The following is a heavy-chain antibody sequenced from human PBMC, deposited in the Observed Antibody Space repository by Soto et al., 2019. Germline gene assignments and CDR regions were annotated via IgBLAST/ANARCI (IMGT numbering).Heavy chain of an antibody. D-gene: IGHD1-26*01. Sequence: QVQLVQSGAEVKKPGSSVKVSCKASGGTFSSYAISWVRQAPVQGLAWMGGIIPIFGTANYAQKFQGRVTITADESTSTAYLELSSLRSEDTAVYYCARARVGATPASDAFDIWGQGTMVTVSS. V-gene: IGHV1-69*01. CDR2: IIPIFGTA. CDR1: GGTFSSYA. J-gene: IGHJ3*02. CDR3: ARARVGATPASDAFDI.